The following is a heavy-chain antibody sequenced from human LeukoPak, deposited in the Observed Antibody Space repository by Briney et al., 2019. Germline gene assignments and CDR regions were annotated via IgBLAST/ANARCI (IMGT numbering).Heavy chain of an antibody. Sequence: GGSLRLSCAVSGFTFSGYNMNWVRQAPGKGLEWIAYISSTSVIYYADSLKGRFTISRDNAKNSLYPQMNSLRVDDTAVYYCAREGDGGNSGFAYWGQGTLVTVSS. V-gene: IGHV3-48*01. CDR1: GFTFSGYN. CDR2: ISSTSVI. CDR3: AREGDGGNSGFAY. D-gene: IGHD4-23*01. J-gene: IGHJ4*02.